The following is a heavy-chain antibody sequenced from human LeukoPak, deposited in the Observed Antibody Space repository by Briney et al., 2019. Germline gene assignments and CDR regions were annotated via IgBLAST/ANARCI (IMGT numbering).Heavy chain of an antibody. V-gene: IGHV1-69*13. D-gene: IGHD3-10*01. CDR3: ACNGYGSGSNYYYYGMDV. J-gene: IGHJ6*04. CDR2: IIPIFGTA. Sequence: SVKVSCKASGGTFSSYAISWVRQAPGQGLEWMGGIIPIFGTANYAQKFQGRVTITADESTSTAYMELSSLRSEDTAVYYCACNGYGSGSNYYYYGMDVWGKGTTVTVSS. CDR1: GGTFSSYA.